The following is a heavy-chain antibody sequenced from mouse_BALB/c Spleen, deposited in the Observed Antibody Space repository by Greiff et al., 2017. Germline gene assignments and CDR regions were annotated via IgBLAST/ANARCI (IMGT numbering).Heavy chain of an antibody. CDR3: ASSAYYRTGAMDY. V-gene: IGHV5-17*02. CDR2: ISSGSSTI. Sequence: EVQLVESGGGLVQPGGSRKLSCAASGFTFSSFGMHWVRQAPEKGLEWVAYISSGSSTIYYADTVKGRFTISRDNPKNTLFLQMTSLRSEDTAMYYCASSAYYRTGAMDYWGQGTSVTVSS. J-gene: IGHJ4*01. CDR1: GFTFSSFG. D-gene: IGHD2-14*01.